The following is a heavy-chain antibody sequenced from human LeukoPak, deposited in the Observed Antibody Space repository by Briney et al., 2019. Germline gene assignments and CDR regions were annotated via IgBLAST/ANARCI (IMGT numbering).Heavy chain of an antibody. J-gene: IGHJ5*02. CDR3: AKHSGSLLASAGFDP. V-gene: IGHV1-18*04. CDR2: ISAYNGNT. Sequence: GASVKASCKASGYTFTSYGISWVRQAPGQGLEWMGWISAYNGNTNYAQKLQGRVTMTTDTSTSTAYMELRSLRSDDTAVYYCAKHSGSLLASAGFDPWGQGTLVTVSS. CDR1: GYTFTSYG. D-gene: IGHD1-26*01.